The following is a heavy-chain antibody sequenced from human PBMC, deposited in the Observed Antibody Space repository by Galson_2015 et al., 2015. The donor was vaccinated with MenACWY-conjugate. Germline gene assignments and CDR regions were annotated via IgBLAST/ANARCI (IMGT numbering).Heavy chain of an antibody. D-gene: IGHD3-22*01. CDR2: ILHSETT. CDR3: ARLPRGINLIVEGS. J-gene: IGHJ5*02. CDR1: GGSIYNIDYW. V-gene: IGHV4-39*01. Sequence: ETLSLTCNVSGGSIYNIDYWWGWIRQPPGEGLQWIASILHSETTHYNPSLKSRVSISVDTSKNQFSLKLSSVSAADTAVYYCARLPRGINLIVEGSWGQGILVTVSS.